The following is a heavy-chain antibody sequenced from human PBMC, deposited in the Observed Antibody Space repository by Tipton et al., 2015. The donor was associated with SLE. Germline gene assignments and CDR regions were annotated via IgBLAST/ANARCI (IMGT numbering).Heavy chain of an antibody. Sequence: SLRLSCAASGFTFRNYGMHWVRQAPGKGLEWLTFIQNDGSNKYYADSVKGRFTISRDNSKNTVSLQMNNPRPEDTAVYYCANAAAFYGSGTDYWGQGTLVTVSS. CDR2: IQNDGSNK. D-gene: IGHD3-10*01. V-gene: IGHV3-30*02. J-gene: IGHJ4*02. CDR1: GFTFRNYG. CDR3: ANAAAFYGSGTDY.